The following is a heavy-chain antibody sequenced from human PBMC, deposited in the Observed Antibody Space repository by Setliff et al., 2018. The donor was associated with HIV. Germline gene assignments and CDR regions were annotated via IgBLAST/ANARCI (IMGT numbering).Heavy chain of an antibody. V-gene: IGHV4-4*07. J-gene: IGHJ4*02. CDR3: ARLSGDYYYFDY. CDR1: GGSISNYY. Sequence: SETLSLTCTVSGGSISNYYWSWIRQPAEKGLEWIGRIYSSGRTNYNPSLKSRVTMSLDTSKTQFPLKLTSVTAADTAVYYCARLSGDYYYFDYWGQGTLVTVSS. D-gene: IGHD2-21*02. CDR2: IYSSGRT.